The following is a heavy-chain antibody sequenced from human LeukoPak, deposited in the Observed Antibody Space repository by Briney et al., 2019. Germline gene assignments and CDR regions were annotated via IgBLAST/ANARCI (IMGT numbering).Heavy chain of an antibody. CDR3: AREFGVGFDY. V-gene: IGHV1-2*04. CDR2: INPNSGGT. J-gene: IGHJ4*02. CDR1: GYTFTGCY. D-gene: IGHD2-8*01. Sequence: ASVKVSCEASGYTFTGCYMHWVRQAPGQGLEWMGWINPNSGGTNYAQKFQGWVTMTRDTSISTAYMELSRLRSDDTAVYYCAREFGVGFDYWGQGTLVTVSS.